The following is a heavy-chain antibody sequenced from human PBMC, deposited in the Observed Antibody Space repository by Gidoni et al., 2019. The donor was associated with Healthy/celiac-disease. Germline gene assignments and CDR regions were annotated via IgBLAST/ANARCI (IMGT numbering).Heavy chain of an antibody. D-gene: IGHD3-10*01. CDR2: INPSGGST. Sequence: QVQLVQSGAEVKKPGASVKVSRKASGYTFTSYYMHWVRQAPGQGLEWMGIINPSGGSTSYAQKFQGRVTMTRDTSTSTVYMELSSLRSEDTAVYYCAIHPMVRGVIIFGIRDYWGQGTLVTVSS. CDR1: GYTFTSYY. V-gene: IGHV1-46*01. J-gene: IGHJ4*02. CDR3: AIHPMVRGVIIFGIRDY.